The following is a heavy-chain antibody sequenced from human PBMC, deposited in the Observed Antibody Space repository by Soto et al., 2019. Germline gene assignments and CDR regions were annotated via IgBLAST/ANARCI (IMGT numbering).Heavy chain of an antibody. CDR1: GGTFSSYA. V-gene: IGHV1-69*12. CDR3: APRTWGRYYYCLDV. Sequence: QVQLVQSGAEVKKPGSSVKVSCKASGGTFSSYAISWVRQAPGQGLEWMGGIIPIFGTADYAQKFQGRVTITADESSSPAYMRLSSLISEYTAVYYCAPRTWGRYYYCLDVWGQGTTVTLSS. D-gene: IGHD3-16*01. CDR2: IIPIFGTA. J-gene: IGHJ6*02.